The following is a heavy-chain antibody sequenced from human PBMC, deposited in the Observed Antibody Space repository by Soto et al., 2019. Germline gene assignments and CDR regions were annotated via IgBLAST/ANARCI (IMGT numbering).Heavy chain of an antibody. J-gene: IGHJ6*02. Sequence: PGESLKISCKGSGYSFTSYWIGWVRQMPGKGLEWMGIIYPGDSDTRYSPSFQGQVTISADKSISTAYLQWSSLKASDTAMYYCARDPKGFYGGRPGSGNYYYGMDVWGQGTTVTVSS. CDR1: GYSFTSYW. D-gene: IGHD4-17*01. CDR2: IYPGDSDT. CDR3: ARDPKGFYGGRPGSGNYYYGMDV. V-gene: IGHV5-51*01.